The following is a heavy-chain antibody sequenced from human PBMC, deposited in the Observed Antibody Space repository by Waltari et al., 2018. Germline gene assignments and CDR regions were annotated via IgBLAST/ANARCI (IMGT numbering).Heavy chain of an antibody. J-gene: IGHJ6*02. CDR3: ARIFHTDV. D-gene: IGHD2-15*01. CDR1: GGSLSTYF. CDR2: ISTTGST. V-gene: IGHV4-4*07. Sequence: QVQLQESGPGLVKPSETLSLTCTVSGGSLSTYFWSWVRQPAGKGLEWIGRISTTGSTNYSPSLKSRVTMSVDTSKNQFSLKLSSVTAADTAVYYWARIFHTDVWGQGTTVTVSS.